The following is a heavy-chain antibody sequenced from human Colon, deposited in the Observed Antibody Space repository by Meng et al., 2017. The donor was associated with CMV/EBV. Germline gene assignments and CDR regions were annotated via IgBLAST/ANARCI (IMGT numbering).Heavy chain of an antibody. CDR2: VSRDCAIYK. V-gene: IGHV3-11*06. CDR1: GFIFKDDL. J-gene: IGHJ4*02. CDR3: TREVGAKRFDS. Sequence: QVHLLQGGGDFVKSRGLLGLSCAASGFIFKDDLFRWVSQAPGTGVEWISYVSRDCAIYKKYEEAVRDRFTVSRANANNSLYLQMNNLRAEDKAVYYCTREVGAKRFDSWGQGTLVTVSS. D-gene: IGHD1-26*01.